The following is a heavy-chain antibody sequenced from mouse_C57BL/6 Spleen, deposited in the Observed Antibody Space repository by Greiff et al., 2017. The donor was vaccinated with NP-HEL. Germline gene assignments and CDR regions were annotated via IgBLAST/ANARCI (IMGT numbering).Heavy chain of an antibody. CDR1: GYTFTSYW. V-gene: IGHV1-59*01. CDR3: ARRGSKGNAMDY. D-gene: IGHD2-5*01. J-gene: IGHJ4*01. Sequence: QVQLQQPGAELVRPGTSVKLSCKASGYTFTSYWMHWVKQRPGQGLEWIGVIDPSDSYTNFNQKFKGKATLTVDTSSSTAYMQLSSQTSEDSAVYYGARRGSKGNAMDYWGQGTSAT. CDR2: IDPSDSYT.